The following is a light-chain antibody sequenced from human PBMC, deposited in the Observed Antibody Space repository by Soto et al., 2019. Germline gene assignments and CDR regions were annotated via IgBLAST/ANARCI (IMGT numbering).Light chain of an antibody. CDR2: EVN. Sequence: QSALTQPASLSGSPGQSITISCTGTSSDIGAYDYVSWFQQHPGNAPKLMISEVNNRPSGVSNRFSGFKSGNTAYLTISGLQVEDEAEYFCVSFTSTSTHVFGTGTKLTVL. J-gene: IGLJ1*01. V-gene: IGLV2-14*01. CDR3: VSFTSTSTHV. CDR1: SSDIGAYDY.